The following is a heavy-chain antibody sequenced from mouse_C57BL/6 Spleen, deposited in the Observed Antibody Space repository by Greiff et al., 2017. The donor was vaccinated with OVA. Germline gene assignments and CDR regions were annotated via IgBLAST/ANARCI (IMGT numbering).Heavy chain of an antibody. Sequence: QVQLQQPGAELVKPGASVKLSCKASGYTFTSYWMHWVKQRPGQGLEWIGMIHPNSGSTNYNEKFKSKATLTVDKSTRTAYMQLRSLTSEDSAVYYCARGGGSNDWAWFAYWGQGTLVTVSA. CDR3: ARGGGSNDWAWFAY. D-gene: IGHD2-12*01. V-gene: IGHV1-64*01. CDR2: IHPNSGST. CDR1: GYTFTSYW. J-gene: IGHJ3*01.